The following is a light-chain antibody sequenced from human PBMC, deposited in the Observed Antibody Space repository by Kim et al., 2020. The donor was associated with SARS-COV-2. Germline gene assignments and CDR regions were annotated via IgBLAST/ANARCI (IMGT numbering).Light chain of an antibody. Sequence: DIQMTQSPSAMSASVGDRVTITCRASQDISYFLAWIQQKPGKAPKRLIYGASTLQSGVPSRFSGSGSGTEFTLTISSLQPEDFATYFCLQHKTFPYTFGQGTKLEI. V-gene: IGKV1-17*03. CDR3: LQHKTFPYT. CDR2: GAS. J-gene: IGKJ2*01. CDR1: QDISYF.